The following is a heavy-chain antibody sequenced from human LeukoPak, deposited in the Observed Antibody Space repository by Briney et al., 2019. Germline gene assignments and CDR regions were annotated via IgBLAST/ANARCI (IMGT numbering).Heavy chain of an antibody. CDR3: ARERPNYYGSGYYYYMDV. CDR2: IYTSGST. CDR1: GGSISSYY. Sequence: PSGTLSLTCTVPGGSISSYYWSWIRQPAGKGLEWIGRIYTSGSTNYNPSLKSRVTMSVDTSKNQFSLKLSSVTAADTAVYYCARERPNYYGSGYYYYMDVWGKGTTVTVSS. J-gene: IGHJ6*03. D-gene: IGHD3-10*01. V-gene: IGHV4-4*07.